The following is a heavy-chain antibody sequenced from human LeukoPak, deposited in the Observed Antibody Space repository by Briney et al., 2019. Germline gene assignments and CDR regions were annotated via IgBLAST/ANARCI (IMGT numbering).Heavy chain of an antibody. V-gene: IGHV1-2*02. CDR3: AKVSRGWWREWLETDPYYYYMDV. CDR2: INPNSGGT. D-gene: IGHD6-19*01. J-gene: IGHJ6*03. CDR1: GYTFTGYY. Sequence: ASVKVSCKASGYTFTGYYMHWVRQAPGQGLEWMGWINPNSGGTNYAQKFQGRVTMTRDTSISTAYMELSRLRSDDTAVYYCAKVSRGWWREWLETDPYYYYMDVWGKGTTVTVSS.